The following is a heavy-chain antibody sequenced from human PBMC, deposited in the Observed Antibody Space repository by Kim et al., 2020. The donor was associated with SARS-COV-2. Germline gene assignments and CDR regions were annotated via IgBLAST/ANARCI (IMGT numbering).Heavy chain of an antibody. CDR2: ISGSGGST. Sequence: GGSLRLSCAASGFTFSSYAMSWVRQAPGKGLEWVSAISGSGGSTYYADSVKGRFTISRDNSKNTLYLQMNSLRAEDTAVYYCAKERLWFGELPTNFDYWGQGTLVTVSS. J-gene: IGHJ4*02. CDR1: GFTFSSYA. CDR3: AKERLWFGELPTNFDY. V-gene: IGHV3-23*01. D-gene: IGHD3-10*01.